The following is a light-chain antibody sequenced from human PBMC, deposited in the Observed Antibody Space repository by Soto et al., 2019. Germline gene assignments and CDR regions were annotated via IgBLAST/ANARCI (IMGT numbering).Light chain of an antibody. CDR2: EVS. CDR1: SSDVRNYNL. Sequence: SALTQPASVSGSPGQSITISCTGTSSDVRNYNLVSWYKQYLGKAPKLMIYEVSKLPSRVSNRFSGSKSGNTASLTNSALQAEDEADYYCCSYTGSSSFHVFGAGTKLTVL. V-gene: IGLV2-23*02. J-gene: IGLJ1*01. CDR3: CSYTGSSSFHV.